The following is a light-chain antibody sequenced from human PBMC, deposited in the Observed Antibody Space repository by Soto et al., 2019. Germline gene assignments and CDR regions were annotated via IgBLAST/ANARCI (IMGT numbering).Light chain of an antibody. CDR2: DVS. Sequence: IQMTQSPSSLSASVGDRVTFTCRASQSIRDSLARYQQKPGKAPDLLISDVSNLERGVASRFSGSGSGTEFTLTISSMQPDDFATYYCQQYHGYSRTFGQGTKVDIK. J-gene: IGKJ1*01. V-gene: IGKV1-5*01. CDR3: QQYHGYSRT. CDR1: QSIRDS.